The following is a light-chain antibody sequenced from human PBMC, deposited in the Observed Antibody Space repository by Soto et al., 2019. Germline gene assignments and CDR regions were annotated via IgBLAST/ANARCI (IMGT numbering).Light chain of an antibody. Sequence: DIQMTQSPSALSASVGDRVIITCRASHSIRNWLAWYQQKPGKAPKLLIYKTCTFQSGVPSRFSGSGSGTEFTLTVSGLQPDDFATYYCQHYDGYPMNFGGGTKVEI. J-gene: IGKJ4*01. CDR2: KTC. V-gene: IGKV1-5*03. CDR1: HSIRNW. CDR3: QHYDGYPMN.